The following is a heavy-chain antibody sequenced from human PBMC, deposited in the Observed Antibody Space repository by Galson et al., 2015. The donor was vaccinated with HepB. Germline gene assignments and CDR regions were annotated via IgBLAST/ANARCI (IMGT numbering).Heavy chain of an antibody. CDR1: GGSISSGGYY. CDR3: ARMVYGDAYYFDY. D-gene: IGHD4-17*01. CDR2: ISYSGST. Sequence: TLSLTCTVSGGSISSGGYYWSWIRQHPGKGLEWIGYISYSGSTYYNPSLKSRVTISVDTSKNQFSLKLSSVTAADTAVYYCARMVYGDAYYFDYWGQGTLVTVSS. J-gene: IGHJ4*02. V-gene: IGHV4-31*03.